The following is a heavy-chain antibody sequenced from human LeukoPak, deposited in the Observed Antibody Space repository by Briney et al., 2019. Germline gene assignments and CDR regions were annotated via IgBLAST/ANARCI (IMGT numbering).Heavy chain of an antibody. CDR3: ARRLAVAGYFDY. V-gene: IGHV4-39*07. J-gene: IGHJ4*02. Sequence: SETLSLTCTVSGGSISSSSYYWGWIRQPPGKGLEWIGSIYYSGSTYYNPSLKSRVTISVDTSKNQFSLKLSSVTAADTAVYYCARRLAVAGYFDYWGQGTLVTVSS. CDR2: IYYSGST. CDR1: GGSISSSSYY. D-gene: IGHD6-19*01.